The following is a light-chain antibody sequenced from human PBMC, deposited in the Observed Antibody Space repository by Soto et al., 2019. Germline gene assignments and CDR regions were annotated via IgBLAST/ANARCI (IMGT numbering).Light chain of an antibody. V-gene: IGKV1-9*01. CDR2: AAS. CDR3: QQVNSHPRT. Sequence: DIQLTQSPSFLSVSVGDRVTITCRASQGISSYLAWYQQKPGKAPKLLIYAASTLQSGVPSRFSGSGSGTEFTLTISSLLPEDFATYYCQQVNSHPRTFGGGTKVEIK. J-gene: IGKJ4*01. CDR1: QGISSY.